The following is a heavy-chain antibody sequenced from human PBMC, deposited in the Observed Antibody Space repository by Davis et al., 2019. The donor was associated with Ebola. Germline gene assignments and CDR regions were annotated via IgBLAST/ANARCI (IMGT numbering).Heavy chain of an antibody. V-gene: IGHV4-30-2*01. D-gene: IGHD2-2*01. J-gene: IGHJ2*01. Sequence: MPSETLSLTCAVSGGSISSGGYSWSWIRQPPGKGLEWIGYIYHSGSTYYNPSLKSRVTISVDRSKNQFSLKLSSVTAADTAVYYCAREGVYCSSTSCPYWYFDLWGRGTLVTVSS. CDR2: IYHSGST. CDR3: AREGVYCSSTSCPYWYFDL. CDR1: GGSISSGGYS.